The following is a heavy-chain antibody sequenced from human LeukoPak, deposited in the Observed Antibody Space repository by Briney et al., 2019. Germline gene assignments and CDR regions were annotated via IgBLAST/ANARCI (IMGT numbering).Heavy chain of an antibody. CDR2: IRYDGSNK. D-gene: IGHD3-10*01. CDR3: AKDEAYGSGSYWGIDY. Sequence: GGSLRLSCAASGFTFSSYGMHWVRQAPGKGLEWVAFIRYDGSNKYYADSVKGRFTISRDNSKNTLYLQMNSLRAEDTAVYYCAKDEAYGSGSYWGIDYWXQGTLVTVSS. V-gene: IGHV3-30*02. CDR1: GFTFSSYG. J-gene: IGHJ4*02.